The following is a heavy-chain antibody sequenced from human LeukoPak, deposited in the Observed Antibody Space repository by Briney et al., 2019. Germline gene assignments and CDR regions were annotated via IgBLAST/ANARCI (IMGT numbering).Heavy chain of an antibody. V-gene: IGHV3-15*01. CDR3: ITLISSSSTSWYANY. CDR2: IKSKTDGGTT. Sequence: GGSHRLSCAVSGFSFSNACMSWGSQAPGKGLEWVGRIKSKTDGGTTDYAAPVKGRFTISRDGSKDTLYLQMNSLRTEDTAVYYCITLISSSSTSWYANYWGQGTLVTV. D-gene: IGHD6-13*01. J-gene: IGHJ4*02. CDR1: GFSFSNAC.